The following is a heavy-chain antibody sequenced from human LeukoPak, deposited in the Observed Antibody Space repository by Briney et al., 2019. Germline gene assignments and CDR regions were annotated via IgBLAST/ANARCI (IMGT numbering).Heavy chain of an antibody. CDR3: ARDPMIGRNPLNWFDP. CDR2: IIPIFGTA. D-gene: IGHD3-22*01. J-gene: IGHJ5*02. CDR1: GGTFISYA. Sequence: AASVKVSCKASGGTFISYAISWVRQAPGQGGEWMGGIIPIFGTANYAQKFQGRGTITTDEYTSTDYMELSSLRSEDTAVYYCARDPMIGRNPLNWFDPWGQGTLVTVSS. V-gene: IGHV1-69*05.